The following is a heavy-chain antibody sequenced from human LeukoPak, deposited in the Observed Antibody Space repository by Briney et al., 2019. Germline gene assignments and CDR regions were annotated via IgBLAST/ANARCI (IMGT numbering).Heavy chain of an antibody. CDR1: GFIFTNYA. D-gene: IGHD6-13*01. CDR2: ISGSGGST. J-gene: IGHJ4*02. Sequence: GGSLRLSCAASGFIFTNYAMSWVRQAPGKGLEWVSAISGSGGSTYYADSVKGRFTIYRDNSKNTLYLQMNSLRAEDTAVYYCAKVAGSSSSVDEFDYWGQGTLVTVSS. CDR3: AKVAGSSSSVDEFDY. V-gene: IGHV3-23*01.